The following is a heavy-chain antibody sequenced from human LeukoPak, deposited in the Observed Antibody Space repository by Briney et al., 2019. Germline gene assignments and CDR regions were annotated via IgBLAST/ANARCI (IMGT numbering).Heavy chain of an antibody. CDR2: IYYSGST. V-gene: IGHV4-39*02. CDR3: ATESLPYYDSSGYPNPFDY. J-gene: IGHJ4*02. Sequence: KPSETLSLTCTVSGGSISSSSYYWGWIRQPPGKGLEWIGSIYYSGSTYYNPSLKSRVTISVDTSKNQFSLKLSSVTAADTAVYYCATESLPYYDSSGYPNPFDYWGQGTLVTVSS. D-gene: IGHD3-22*01. CDR1: GGSISSSSYY.